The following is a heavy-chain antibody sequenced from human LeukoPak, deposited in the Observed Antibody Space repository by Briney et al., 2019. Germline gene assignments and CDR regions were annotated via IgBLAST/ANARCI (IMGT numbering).Heavy chain of an antibody. J-gene: IGHJ6*02. CDR1: GGSFSGYY. V-gene: IGHV4-34*01. D-gene: IGHD1/OR15-1a*01. Sequence: SETLSLTCAVYGGSFSGYYWSWIRQPPGKGLEWIGYIYHSGSTYYNPSLKSRVTISVDRSKNQFSLKLSSVTAADTAVYYCARIEQNYYYYGMDVWGQGTTVTVSS. CDR2: IYHSGST. CDR3: ARIEQNYYYYGMDV.